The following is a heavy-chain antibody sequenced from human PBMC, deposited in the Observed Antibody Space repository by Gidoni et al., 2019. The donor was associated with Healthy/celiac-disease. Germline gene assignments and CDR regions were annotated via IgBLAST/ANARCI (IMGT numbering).Heavy chain of an antibody. J-gene: IGHJ4*02. D-gene: IGHD6-13*01. V-gene: IGHV3-30*18. CDR1: GFTFSSYG. CDR3: AKDRVVAAAGIDY. Sequence: QVQLVESGGGVVQPGRSLRLSCAASGFTFSSYGMHWVRQAPGKGLEWVAVISYDGSNKYYADSVKGRFTISRDNSKNTLYLQMNSLRAEDTAVYYCAKDRVVAAAGIDYWGQGTLVTVSS. CDR2: ISYDGSNK.